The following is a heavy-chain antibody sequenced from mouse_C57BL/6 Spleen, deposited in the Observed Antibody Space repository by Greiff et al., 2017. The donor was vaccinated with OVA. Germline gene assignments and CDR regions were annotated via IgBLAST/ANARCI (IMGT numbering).Heavy chain of an antibody. CDR3: ARSGYDYDSCDY. V-gene: IGHV1-82*01. CDR2: IYPGDGDT. D-gene: IGHD2-4*01. CDR1: GYAFSSSW. Sequence: QVQLQQSGPELVKPGASVKISCKASGYAFSSSWMNWVKQRPGKGLEWIGRIYPGDGDTNYNGKFKGKATLTADKSSSTAYMQLSSLTSEDSAVYFCARSGYDYDSCDYWGQGTTLTVSS. J-gene: IGHJ2*01.